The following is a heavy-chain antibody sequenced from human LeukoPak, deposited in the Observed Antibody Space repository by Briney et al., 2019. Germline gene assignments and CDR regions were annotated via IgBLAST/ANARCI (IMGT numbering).Heavy chain of an antibody. V-gene: IGHV4-59*01. D-gene: IGHD3-22*01. J-gene: IGHJ4*02. CDR1: GGSISSYY. Sequence: PSETLSLTCTASGGSISSYYWSWIRQPPGKGLEWIGYIYYSGSTNYNPSPKSRVTISVDTSKNQFSLKLSSVTAADTAVYYCARDVREGYYDSSGYYTDYWGQGTLVTVSS. CDR2: IYYSGST. CDR3: ARDVREGYYDSSGYYTDY.